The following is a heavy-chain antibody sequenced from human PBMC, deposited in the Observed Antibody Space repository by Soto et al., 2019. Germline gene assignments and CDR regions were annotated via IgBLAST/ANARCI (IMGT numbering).Heavy chain of an antibody. CDR2: IIPMSGRP. J-gene: IGHJ5*02. CDR3: ARRGRESANWFDP. CDR1: GGTFNSYS. V-gene: IGHV1-69*06. Sequence: QLVQSGAEVKKPGSSVKVSCQASGGTFNSYSVEWLRQAPGQGLEWMGGIIPMSGRPNYAQRVQGRVTFSADKSTSTVYMEVSILTYEDTAVYYCARRGRESANWFDPWGQGTLVTVSS.